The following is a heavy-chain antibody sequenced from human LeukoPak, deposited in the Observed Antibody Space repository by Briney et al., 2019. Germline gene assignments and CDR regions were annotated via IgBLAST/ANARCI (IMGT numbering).Heavy chain of an antibody. D-gene: IGHD3-22*01. Sequence: PGGSLRLSCAASGFTLNSYWMSWVRQAPGKGLEWVANIKQDGSEKYYVDSVKGRFTISRDNAKNSLYLQMNSLRAEDTAVYYCVRERFYFDSSSYSGASTLWGQGALVTVSS. CDR3: VRERFYFDSSSYSGASTL. V-gene: IGHV3-7*01. CDR1: GFTLNSYW. J-gene: IGHJ4*02. CDR2: IKQDGSEK.